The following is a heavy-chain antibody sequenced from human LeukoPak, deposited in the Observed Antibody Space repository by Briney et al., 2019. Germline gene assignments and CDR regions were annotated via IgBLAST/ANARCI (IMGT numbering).Heavy chain of an antibody. J-gene: IGHJ4*02. V-gene: IGHV4-34*12. CDR1: GGSISSYY. CDR2: IFHSGST. Sequence: SETLSLTCTVSGGSISSYYWSWIRQPPGKGLEWIGEIFHSGSTNYNSSLKSRVTVSLDKSKNQFSLKLSSVIAADTAVYYCARSRDGTVDYWGQGTLVTVSS. CDR3: ARSRDGTVDY. D-gene: IGHD5-24*01.